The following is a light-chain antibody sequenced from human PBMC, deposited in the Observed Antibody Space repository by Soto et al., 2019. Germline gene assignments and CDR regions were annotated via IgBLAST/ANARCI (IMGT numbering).Light chain of an antibody. Sequence: EIVLTKSPATLSVSPGERATLSCRASQTIGSNHLAWYQQKPGQAPSLLIYGTSSRATCIPDRFSGSGSGTGFALTSTRHEPEDSAIYYCQQYVSWTFGQGTKLDIK. J-gene: IGKJ1*01. CDR1: QTIGSNH. CDR2: GTS. CDR3: QQYVSWT. V-gene: IGKV3-20*01.